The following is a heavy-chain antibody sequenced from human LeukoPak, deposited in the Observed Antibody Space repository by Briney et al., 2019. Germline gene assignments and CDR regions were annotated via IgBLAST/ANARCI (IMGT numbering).Heavy chain of an antibody. D-gene: IGHD3-9*01. Sequence: GGSLRLSCAASGFTFSSYSMNWVRQAPGKGLEWVSYISSSSSTIYYADSAKGRFTISRDNAKNSLYLQMNSLRAEDTAVYYCARGDILTGYSYWGQGTLVTVSS. CDR3: ARGDILTGYSY. CDR1: GFTFSSYS. CDR2: ISSSSSTI. V-gene: IGHV3-48*01. J-gene: IGHJ4*02.